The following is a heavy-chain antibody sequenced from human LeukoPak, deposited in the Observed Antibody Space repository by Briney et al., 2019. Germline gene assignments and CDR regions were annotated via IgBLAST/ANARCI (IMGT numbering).Heavy chain of an antibody. CDR1: GGSISSYD. CDR2: IYYSGST. Sequence: SETLSLTCTVSGGSISSYDWGWIRQPPGRGREWIGYIYYSGSTNYNPSLKSRVTISVDTPKNQFSLRLTSVTAADTAVYYCARRGSSWYVDYWGQGTLVTVSS. J-gene: IGHJ4*02. D-gene: IGHD6-13*01. CDR3: ARRGSSWYVDY. V-gene: IGHV4-59*08.